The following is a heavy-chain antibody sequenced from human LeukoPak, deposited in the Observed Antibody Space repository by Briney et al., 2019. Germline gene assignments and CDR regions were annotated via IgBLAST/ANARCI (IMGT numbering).Heavy chain of an antibody. J-gene: IGHJ6*02. V-gene: IGHV1-69*13. CDR1: GGTFSSYA. Sequence: SVKVSCKASGGTFSSYAISWVRQAPGQGLEWMGGIIPIFGTANYAQKFQGRVTITADESASTAYMELSSLRSEDTAVYYCAREYCSSTSCSGGVYYYYYGMDVWGQGTTVTVSS. CDR2: IIPIFGTA. D-gene: IGHD2-2*01. CDR3: AREYCSSTSCSGGVYYYYYGMDV.